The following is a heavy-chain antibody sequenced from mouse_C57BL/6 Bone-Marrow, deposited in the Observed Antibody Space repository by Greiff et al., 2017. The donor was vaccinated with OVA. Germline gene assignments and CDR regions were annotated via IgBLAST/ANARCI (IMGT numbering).Heavy chain of an antibody. Sequence: VQRVESGPGLVAPSQSLSITCTVSGFSLTSYAISWVRQPPGKGLEWLGVIWTGGGTNYNSALKSRLSISKDNSKSQVFLKMNSLQTDDTARYYCARNLNYGNYYAMDYWGQGTSVTVSS. V-gene: IGHV2-9-1*01. CDR2: IWTGGGT. CDR3: ARNLNYGNYYAMDY. CDR1: GFSLTSYA. D-gene: IGHD1-1*01. J-gene: IGHJ4*01.